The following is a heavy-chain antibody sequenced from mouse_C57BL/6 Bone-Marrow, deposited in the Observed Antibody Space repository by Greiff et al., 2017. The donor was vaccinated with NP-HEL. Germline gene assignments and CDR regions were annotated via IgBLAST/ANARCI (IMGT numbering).Heavy chain of an antibody. Sequence: VQLQQSGAELVKPGASVKLSCKASGYTFTSYWMHWVKQRPGRGLEWIGRIDPNSGGTKYNEKFKSKATLTVDKPSSTAYMQLSSLTSEDSAVYYCARSPPFITTVVALDDWGQGTTLTVSS. CDR1: GYTFTSYW. D-gene: IGHD1-1*01. J-gene: IGHJ2*01. CDR3: ARSPPFITTVVALDD. V-gene: IGHV1-72*01. CDR2: IDPNSGGT.